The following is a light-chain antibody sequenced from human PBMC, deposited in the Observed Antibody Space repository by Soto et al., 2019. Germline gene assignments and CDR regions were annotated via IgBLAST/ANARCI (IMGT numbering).Light chain of an antibody. CDR1: QSVSSVY. J-gene: IGKJ1*01. CDR3: QQCRGSRM. CDR2: GAS. Sequence: EIVLTQAPGTLSLSPGERATLSCRASQSVSSVYLAWYQQKPGQAPRLLIHGASTRATGIPDRFSGTGSGTDFTLTISRLEPEDFAAYYCQQCRGSRMFGQGTKVDIK. V-gene: IGKV3-20*01.